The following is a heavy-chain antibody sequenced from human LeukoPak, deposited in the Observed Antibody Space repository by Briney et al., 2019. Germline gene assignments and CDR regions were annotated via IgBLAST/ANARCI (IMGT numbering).Heavy chain of an antibody. CDR1: GFTFRTYW. J-gene: IGHJ4*02. Sequence: GGSLRLSCVASGFTFRTYWMSWVRQAPGKGLEWVANIKQDGSEKYYVDSVKGRFTISRDNAKNSLYLQMNSLRAEDTAVYYCARDKRIAAAGLDYWGQGTLVTVSS. CDR2: IKQDGSEK. V-gene: IGHV3-7*01. D-gene: IGHD6-13*01. CDR3: ARDKRIAAAGLDY.